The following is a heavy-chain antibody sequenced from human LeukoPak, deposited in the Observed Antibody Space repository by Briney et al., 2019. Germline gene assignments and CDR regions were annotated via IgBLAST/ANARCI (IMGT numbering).Heavy chain of an antibody. CDR1: GFTFNVYT. V-gene: IGHV3-21*01. CDR2: ISSSNAYI. J-gene: IGHJ4*02. Sequence: GGSLRLSCEGSGFTFNVYTMNWVRQAPGKGLEWVSSISSSNAYIHYADSVKGRFTISRDNAKNSLFLQMNSLRGEDTAVYYCARDPSIKVRGVRIDYWGQGTLVTVSS. CDR3: ARDPSIKVRGVRIDY. D-gene: IGHD3-10*01.